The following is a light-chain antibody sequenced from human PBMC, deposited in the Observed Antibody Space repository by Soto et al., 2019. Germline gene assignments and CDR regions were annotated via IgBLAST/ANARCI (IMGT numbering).Light chain of an antibody. Sequence: QSALTQPASVSGSPGQSITIPCTGTNSDVGRYNLVSWYQQRPGQAPQVLIYEVTKRPSGVSDRFSGSKSGNTASLTISGLQAEDEGEYFCCSYASSTTYVIFGGGTKVTVL. V-gene: IGLV2-23*02. CDR2: EVT. CDR3: CSYASSTTYVI. CDR1: NSDVGRYNL. J-gene: IGLJ2*01.